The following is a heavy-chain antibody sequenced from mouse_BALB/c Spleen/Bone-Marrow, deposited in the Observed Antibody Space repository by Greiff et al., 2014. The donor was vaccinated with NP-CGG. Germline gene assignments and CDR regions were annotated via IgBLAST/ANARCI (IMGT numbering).Heavy chain of an antibody. Sequence: VQLQQSGPELMKPGASVKISCKASGYSFTSYYMHWVKQSHGKSLEWIGYIDPFNGDTNYNQKFKGKATLTVDKSSSTAYMHLSSLTSEDSAVYYCARRVITTGRGFAYWGQGTLVTVSA. CDR3: ARRVITTGRGFAY. D-gene: IGHD2-4*01. CDR1: GYSFTSYY. J-gene: IGHJ3*01. CDR2: IDPFNGDT. V-gene: IGHV1-31*01.